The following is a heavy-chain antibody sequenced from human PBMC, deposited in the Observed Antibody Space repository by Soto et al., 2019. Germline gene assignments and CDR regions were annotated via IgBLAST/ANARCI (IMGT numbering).Heavy chain of an antibody. J-gene: IGHJ6*02. V-gene: IGHV3-21*06. D-gene: IGHD6-13*01. CDR2: ISSGGEYI. CDR3: ATDGAAGAGMGV. Sequence: EVQLVESGGGLVKPGGSLRLSCTASGLIFSNYGMNWVRQAAGKRPELVSYISSGGEYIDYADSVKGRLTISRDNANNRLYLQLTSLGVEDTAVYYCATDGAAGAGMGVWGQGTTGTVSS. CDR1: GLIFSNYG.